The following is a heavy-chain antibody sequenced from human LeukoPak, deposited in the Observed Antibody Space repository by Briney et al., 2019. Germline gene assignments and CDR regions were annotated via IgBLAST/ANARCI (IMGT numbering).Heavy chain of an antibody. CDR2: IYYSGST. D-gene: IGHD6-13*01. CDR3: ARSITSSWYGDFQH. J-gene: IGHJ1*01. CDR1: GGSMSGYF. Sequence: GSLRLSCTVSGGSMSGYFWSWIRQPPGKGLEWIGYIYYSGSTNYNPSLKSRVTISVYPSKDQFSLKLSSVTAADTAVYYCARSITSSWYGDFQHWGQGTLVTVSS. V-gene: IGHV4-59*01.